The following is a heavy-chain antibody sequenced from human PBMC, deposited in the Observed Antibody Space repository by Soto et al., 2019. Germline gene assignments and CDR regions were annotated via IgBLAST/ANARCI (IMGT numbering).Heavy chain of an antibody. J-gene: IGHJ3*01. V-gene: IGHV4-59*01. CDR2: LFYTGST. Sequence: QVQLQESGPGLVKPSETLSLTCTVSGGSISDCYWSWIRQPPGKGLEWIGYLFYTGSTSYNPSLQGRVTMSVDTSKNHLSLKLTSVIAADTAVYYCARGNAVATPGAFAVWGPGTFVSVSS. CDR3: ARGNAVATPGAFAV. CDR1: GGSISDCY. D-gene: IGHD5-12*01.